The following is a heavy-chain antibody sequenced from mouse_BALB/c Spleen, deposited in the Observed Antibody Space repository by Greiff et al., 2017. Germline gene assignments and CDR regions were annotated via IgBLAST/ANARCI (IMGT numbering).Heavy chain of an antibody. V-gene: IGHV14-3*02. CDR2: IDPANGNT. J-gene: IGHJ2*01. Sequence: EVKLVESGAELVKPGASVKLSCTASGFNIKDTYMHWVKQRPEQGLEWIGRIDPANGNTKYDPKFQGKATITADTSSNTAYLQLSSLTSEDTAVYYCATMITFDYWGQGTTLTVSS. D-gene: IGHD2-4*01. CDR3: ATMITFDY. CDR1: GFNIKDTY.